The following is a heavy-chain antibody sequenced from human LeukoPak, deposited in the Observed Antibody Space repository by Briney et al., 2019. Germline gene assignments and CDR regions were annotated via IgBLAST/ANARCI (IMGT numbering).Heavy chain of an antibody. CDR3: ARPPTYDSSVDY. D-gene: IGHD3-16*01. CDR1: GYRFTTYW. CDR2: IYPSDSDT. J-gene: IGHJ4*02. Sequence: GESLKSSCKASGYRFTTYWIAWVRQMPGKGLEWMGVIYPSDSDTRYSPSFQGQVTISADKSISTAYLQWSSLKASDTAMYYCARPPTYDSSVDYWGQGTLVTVSS. V-gene: IGHV5-51*01.